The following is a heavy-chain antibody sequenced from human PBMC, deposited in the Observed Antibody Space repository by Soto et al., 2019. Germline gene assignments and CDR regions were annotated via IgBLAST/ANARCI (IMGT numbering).Heavy chain of an antibody. CDR2: IYYSGGT. CDR1: GGSISSGDYY. D-gene: IGHD3-3*01. CDR3: ARDFLTYGMDV. V-gene: IGHV4-30-4*01. J-gene: IGHJ6*02. Sequence: QVQLQESGPGLVKPSQTLSLTCTVSGGSISSGDYYWSWIRQPPGKGLEGIGFIYYSGGTYYNPSLKGRVTISVDTSKNQFSLKLSSVTAADTAVYYCARDFLTYGMDVWGQGTTVTVSS.